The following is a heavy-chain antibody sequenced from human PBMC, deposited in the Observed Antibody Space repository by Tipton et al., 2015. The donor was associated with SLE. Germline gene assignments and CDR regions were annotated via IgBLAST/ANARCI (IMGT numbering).Heavy chain of an antibody. CDR1: GGSMSSYY. CDR3: ARDHGLLRPFDS. V-gene: IGHV4-4*08. CDR2: IYRSGST. Sequence: TLSLTCTVSGGSMSSYYWSWIRQPPGKGLEWIGTIYRSGSTYYNASLKSRVTISVDTSKNQFSLRLSSVTAADTAVYYCARDHGLLRPFDSWGQGILVTVSS. J-gene: IGHJ4*02. D-gene: IGHD2-15*01.